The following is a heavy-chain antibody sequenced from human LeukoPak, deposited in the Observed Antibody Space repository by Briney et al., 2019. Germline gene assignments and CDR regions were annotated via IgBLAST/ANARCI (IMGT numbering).Heavy chain of an antibody. CDR2: INHSGST. CDR1: GGSFSGYY. J-gene: IGHJ6*03. D-gene: IGHD3-10*01. V-gene: IGHV4-34*01. Sequence: SETLSLTCAVYGGSFSGYYWSWIRQPPGKGLEWIGEINHSGSTNYNPSLKSRVTISVDTSKNQSSLKLSSVTAADTDVYSCSRGPPGRFGELDPSPHYYYYMDVGGKGTTVTVPS. CDR3: SRGPPGRFGELDPSPHYYYYMDV.